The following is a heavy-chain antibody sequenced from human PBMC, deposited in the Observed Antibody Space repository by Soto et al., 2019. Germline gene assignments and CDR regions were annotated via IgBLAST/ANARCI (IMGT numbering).Heavy chain of an antibody. V-gene: IGHV1-69*13. Sequence: SVKVSCKASGGTFSSYAISWVRHAPGQGLEWMGGIIPIFGTANYAQKFQGRVTITADESTSTAYMELSSLRSEDTAVYYCASLDTAMVWSPFDYWGQGTLVTVSS. CDR3: ASLDTAMVWSPFDY. J-gene: IGHJ4*02. CDR1: GGTFSSYA. D-gene: IGHD5-18*01. CDR2: IIPIFGTA.